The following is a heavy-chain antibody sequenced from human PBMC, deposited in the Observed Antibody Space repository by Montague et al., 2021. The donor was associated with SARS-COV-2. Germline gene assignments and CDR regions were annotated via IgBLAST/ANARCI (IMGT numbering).Heavy chain of an antibody. Sequence: SETLSLTCIVSGGSINNYYWGWVRQPPGKGLEWIGCIYYTGTTYYNPSLKSRVTISMDTSKNQFSLSLRSVTAADTAVYYCARHGQWLIRLDYWGQGTLVTVSS. D-gene: IGHD6-19*01. J-gene: IGHJ4*02. CDR1: GGSINNYY. CDR2: IYYTGTT. CDR3: ARHGQWLIRLDY. V-gene: IGHV4-39*01.